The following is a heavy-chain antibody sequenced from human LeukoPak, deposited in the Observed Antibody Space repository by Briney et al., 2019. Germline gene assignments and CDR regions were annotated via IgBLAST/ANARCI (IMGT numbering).Heavy chain of an antibody. J-gene: IGHJ4*02. D-gene: IGHD1-1*01. Sequence: GRSLRLSCAASGFTFSSYGMHWVRQAPGKGLEWVAVISYDGSNKYYADSVKGRFTISRDNSKNTLYLQMNSLRAEDTAVYYCAKLETGTEVDYWGQGTLVTVSS. CDR1: GFTFSSYG. V-gene: IGHV3-30*18. CDR3: AKLETGTEVDY. CDR2: ISYDGSNK.